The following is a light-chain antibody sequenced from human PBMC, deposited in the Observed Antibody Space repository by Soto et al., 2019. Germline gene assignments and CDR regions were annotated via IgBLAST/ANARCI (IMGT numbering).Light chain of an antibody. J-gene: IGLJ1*01. Sequence: QSALAQPASVSGSPGQSITISCTGTSSDVGAYDYVSWFQHHPGKAPKVMIYDVSNRPSGVSNRFSGSKSGNTASLTISGLQAEDEADYYCSSYTGTSTYVFGSGTKLTVL. V-gene: IGLV2-14*01. CDR2: DVS. CDR1: SSDVGAYDY. CDR3: SSYTGTSTYV.